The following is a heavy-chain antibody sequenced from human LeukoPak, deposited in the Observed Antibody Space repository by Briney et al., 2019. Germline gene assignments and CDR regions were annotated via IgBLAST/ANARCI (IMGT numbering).Heavy chain of an antibody. D-gene: IGHD1-26*01. CDR3: ARESVGSYSYYYYYYMDV. CDR2: IYHSGRT. V-gene: IGHV4-38-2*02. CDR1: GYSISSGYY. Sequence: SETLSLTCTVPGYSISSGYYWGWIRQPPGKGLEWIGIIYHSGRTDYNPSLKSRVTISEDTSKNQFSLKLSSVTAADTAVYYCARESVGSYSYYYYYYMDVWGKGTTVTISS. J-gene: IGHJ6*03.